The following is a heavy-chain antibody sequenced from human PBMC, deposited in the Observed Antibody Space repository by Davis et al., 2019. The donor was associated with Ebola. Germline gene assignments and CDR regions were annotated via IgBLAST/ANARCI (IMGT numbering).Heavy chain of an antibody. V-gene: IGHV4-34*01. CDR3: ARGVTPQY. Sequence: MPSETLSLTCAVYGGSFSGYYWSWIRQPPGKGLEWIGEINHSGSTNYNPSLKSRVTISVDTSKNQFSLKLSSVTAADTAVYYCARGVTPQYWGQGTLVTVSS. CDR1: GGSFSGYY. CDR2: INHSGST. J-gene: IGHJ4*02.